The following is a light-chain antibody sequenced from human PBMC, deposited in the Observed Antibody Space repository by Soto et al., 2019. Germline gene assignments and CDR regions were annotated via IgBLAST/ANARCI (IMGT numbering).Light chain of an antibody. J-gene: IGKJ1*01. CDR3: QQYNGYSWT. CDR2: GAS. CDR1: QSVHTF. Sequence: EVVLTQSPATLSLSPGDRAALSCKASQSVHTFLAWYQQKPGQAPRLLIYGASNRAAGIPARFSGSGSGTEFSLTITSLQPDDSAMYYCQQYNGYSWTFGRGTKVEIK. V-gene: IGKV3-11*01.